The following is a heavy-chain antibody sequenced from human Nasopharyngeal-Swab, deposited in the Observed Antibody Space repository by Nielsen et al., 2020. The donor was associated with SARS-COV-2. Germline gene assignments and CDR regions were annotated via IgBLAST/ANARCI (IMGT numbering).Heavy chain of an antibody. V-gene: IGHV3-11*06. CDR3: ARGNVARDYYYGMDV. CDR2: ISSSSNYI. Sequence: GESLKISCAASGFSFSDYYMAWIRQAPGKGLEWVSSISSSSNYIYYADSVKGRFTISRDNAKNSLYLQMNSLRAEDTAVYYCARGNVARDYYYGMDVWGQGTTVTVSS. CDR1: GFSFSDYY. J-gene: IGHJ6*02.